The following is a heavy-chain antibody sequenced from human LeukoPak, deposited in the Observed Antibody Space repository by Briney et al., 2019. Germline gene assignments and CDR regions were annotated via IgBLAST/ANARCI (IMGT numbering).Heavy chain of an antibody. D-gene: IGHD3-10*01. Sequence: PSETLSLTCTVSGGSISSYYWSWIRQPPGKGLEWIGYIYYSGSTNYNPSLKSRVTISVDTYKNQFSLKLSSVTAADTAVYYCARGPYYYGSGSYYYWGQGTLVTVSS. CDR3: ARGPYYYGSGSYYY. CDR1: GGSISSYY. CDR2: IYYSGST. V-gene: IGHV4-59*01. J-gene: IGHJ4*02.